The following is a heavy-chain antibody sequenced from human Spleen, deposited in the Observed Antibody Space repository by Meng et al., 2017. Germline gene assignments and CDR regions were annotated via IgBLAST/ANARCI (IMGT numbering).Heavy chain of an antibody. Sequence: QVQLQESGPGLGKPSQTLALTCKGSGGSISSGDYYWSWIRQPPGKGLEWIGYIYNSGSTYYNPSLKSRVTISVDTSKNQFSLKLRFVTAADTAVYYCAREGRSHQVGVSVYWGQGNLVTVSS. CDR3: AREGRSHQVGVSVY. D-gene: IGHD2-21*01. CDR2: IYNSGST. J-gene: IGHJ4*02. V-gene: IGHV4-30-4*01. CDR1: GGSISSGDYY.